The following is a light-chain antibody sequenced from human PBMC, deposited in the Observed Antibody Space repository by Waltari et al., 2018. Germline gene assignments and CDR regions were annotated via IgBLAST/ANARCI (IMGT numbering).Light chain of an antibody. CDR1: QGVSSY. CDR3: QQRSNWHPLT. CDR2: DAS. J-gene: IGKJ4*01. Sequence: EIVLTQSPATLSLSPGERATLSFRASQGVSSYLAWYQQKPGQAPRLLFYDASHRATGIPARFSGSGPGTEFTLTLSSLEPEDFAVYYCQQRSNWHPLTFGGGTKVEIK. V-gene: IGKV3D-11*01.